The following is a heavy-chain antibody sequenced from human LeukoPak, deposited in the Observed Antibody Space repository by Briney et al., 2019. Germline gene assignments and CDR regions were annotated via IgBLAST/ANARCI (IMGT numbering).Heavy chain of an antibody. CDR3: AKWKYSKSGIDDY. V-gene: IGHV3-23*01. Sequence: PGGSLRLSCAASGFTLSSYAMSSVRQVPGKGLEWDSVISGSGDNTSYADSVKGRFTISRDNSKNMLYLQMNSLRAEDTAVYYCAKWKYSKSGIDDYWGQGTLVTVSS. CDR2: ISGSGDNT. J-gene: IGHJ4*02. CDR1: GFTLSSYA. D-gene: IGHD2/OR15-2a*01.